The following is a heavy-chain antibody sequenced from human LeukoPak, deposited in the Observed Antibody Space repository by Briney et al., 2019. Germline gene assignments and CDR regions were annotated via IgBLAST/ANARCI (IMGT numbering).Heavy chain of an antibody. CDR1: GFSFSSYA. V-gene: IGHV3-23*01. CDR3: ARLSEMCRGPQVIYYFDC. CDR2: VSVSGSST. J-gene: IGHJ4*02. D-gene: IGHD3-10*01. Sequence: PGGSLRLSCAASGFSFSSYAMNWVRQPPGTGLEWVSAVSVSGSSTYYAGSVNGRLTIFRVYARKSLYLQLNSLRTEEQAADYCARLSEMCRGPQVIYYFDCWDQGTLVTVSS.